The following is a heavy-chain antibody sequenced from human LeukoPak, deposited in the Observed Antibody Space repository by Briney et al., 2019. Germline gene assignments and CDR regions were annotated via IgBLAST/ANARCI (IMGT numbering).Heavy chain of an antibody. CDR1: GFTFSSYA. D-gene: IGHD6-19*01. CDR2: ISGSGGST. J-gene: IGHJ4*02. Sequence: LGGSLRLSCEASGFTFSSYAMSWVRQAPGKGLEWVSGISGSGGSTYYADSVKGRFTISRDNSKNTLYLQMNSLRAEDTAVYYCARRSGIAVAGAFDYWGQGTLVTVSS. V-gene: IGHV3-23*01. CDR3: ARRSGIAVAGAFDY.